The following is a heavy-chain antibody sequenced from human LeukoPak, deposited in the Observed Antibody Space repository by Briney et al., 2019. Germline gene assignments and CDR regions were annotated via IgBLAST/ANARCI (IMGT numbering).Heavy chain of an antibody. CDR3: ARGGKSSGWIFYAFDI. J-gene: IGHJ3*02. Sequence: SVKVSCKASGYTFTSYGISWVRQAPGQGLEWMGRIIPILGIANYAQKCQGRVTITADKSTSKAYMELSSLRSEDTAVYYCARGGKSSGWIFYAFDIWGQGTMVTVSS. D-gene: IGHD6-19*01. CDR2: IIPILGIA. V-gene: IGHV1-69*04. CDR1: GYTFTSYG.